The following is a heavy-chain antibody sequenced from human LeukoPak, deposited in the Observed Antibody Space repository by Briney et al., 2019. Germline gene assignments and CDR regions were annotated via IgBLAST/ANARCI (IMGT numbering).Heavy chain of an antibody. V-gene: IGHV3-7*01. CDR2: IKPDGIDK. CDR3: ATISAQTFDI. D-gene: IGHD5-24*01. CDR1: GFTFRSHW. Sequence: GGSLRLSCVGSGFTFRSHWVNWVRQSPGKGLEWVANIKPDGIDKYYVDSARGRFTDSRDNAKNSAFLQMNSLRAEDTAIYYCATISAQTFDIWGQGALVSVSS. J-gene: IGHJ3*02.